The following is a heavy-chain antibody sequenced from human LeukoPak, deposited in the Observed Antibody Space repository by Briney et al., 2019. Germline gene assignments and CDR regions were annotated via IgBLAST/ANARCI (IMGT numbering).Heavy chain of an antibody. Sequence: PGGSLRLSCAASGFTFSSYAMHWVRQAPGKGLEWVAVISYDGSNKYYADSVKGRFTISRDNSKNTLYLQMNSLRAEDTAVYYCARDQKAAGSSWSLAFDYWGQGTLVTVSS. V-gene: IGHV3-30-3*01. CDR3: ARDQKAAGSSWSLAFDY. CDR1: GFTFSSYA. CDR2: ISYDGSNK. D-gene: IGHD6-13*01. J-gene: IGHJ4*02.